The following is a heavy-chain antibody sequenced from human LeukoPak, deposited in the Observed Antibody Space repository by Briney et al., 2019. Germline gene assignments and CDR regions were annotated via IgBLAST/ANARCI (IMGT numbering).Heavy chain of an antibody. D-gene: IGHD5-12*01. V-gene: IGHV3-21*01. CDR1: GFTFSSYS. J-gene: IGHJ4*02. Sequence: GGSLRLSCAASGFTFSSYSMNWVRQAPGKGLEWVSSISSSSSYIYYADSVKGRFTISRDNAKNSLYLQMNSLRAEDTAVYYCARAQTYSGYVRRVDYWGQGTLVTVSS. CDR2: ISSSSSYI. CDR3: ARAQTYSGYVRRVDY.